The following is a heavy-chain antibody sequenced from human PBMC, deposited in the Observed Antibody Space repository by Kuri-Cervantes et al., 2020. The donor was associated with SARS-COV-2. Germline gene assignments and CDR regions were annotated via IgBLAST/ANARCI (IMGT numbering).Heavy chain of an antibody. CDR3: ARDASYSGSYGSFQH. D-gene: IGHD1-26*01. CDR2: ISGSGGST. V-gene: IGHV3-23*01. CDR1: GFTFSSYA. Sequence: GESLKISCAASGFTFSSYAMSWVRQAPGKGLEWVSAISGSGGSTYYADSVKGRFTISRDNSKNTLHLQMNTLKTEDTAMFYCARDASYSGSYGSFQHWGQGTLVTVSS. J-gene: IGHJ1*01.